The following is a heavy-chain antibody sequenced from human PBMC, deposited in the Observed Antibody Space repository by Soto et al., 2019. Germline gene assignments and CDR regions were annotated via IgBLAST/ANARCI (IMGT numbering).Heavy chain of an antibody. CDR2: INPSGGST. Sequence: ASVKVSCKASGYTLIMYYIHWMRQAPGQGLEWMGLINPSGGSTTYAQKSQGRVTMTRDTSTSTVYMDLSSLKSEDTAVYYCARSPYSSGYYYAIDYWGQGTQVTVSS. CDR3: ARSPYSSGYYYAIDY. CDR1: GYTLIMYY. J-gene: IGHJ4*02. D-gene: IGHD3-22*01. V-gene: IGHV1-46*01.